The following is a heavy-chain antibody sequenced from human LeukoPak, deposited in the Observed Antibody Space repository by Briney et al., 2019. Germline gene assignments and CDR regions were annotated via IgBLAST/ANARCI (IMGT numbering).Heavy chain of an antibody. J-gene: IGHJ4*02. CDR2: IYHSGST. CDR3: ATLIAGWLQFTGRFDS. CDR1: GYSIGSDYY. Sequence: SETLSLTCTVSGYSIGSDYYWGWIRQPPGTGLEWIGTIYHSGSTYYNPSLKSRDTISVDTSNNQFSLKLISVTAADTAVYYCATLIAGWLQFTGRFDSWGQGTMVTVSS. D-gene: IGHD5-24*01. V-gene: IGHV4-38-2*02.